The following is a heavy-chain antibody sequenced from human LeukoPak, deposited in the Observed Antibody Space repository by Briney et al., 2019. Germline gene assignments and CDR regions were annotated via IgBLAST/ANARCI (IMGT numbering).Heavy chain of an antibody. Sequence: ASVKVSCKASGYTFTGYYMHWVRQAPGQGLDWMGRINPNSGGTNYAQKFQGRVTMTRDTSISTAYMELSRLRSDDTAVYYCARMYYYGSGSYPPPPFDYWGQGTLVTVSS. CDR1: GYTFTGYY. V-gene: IGHV1-2*06. CDR3: ARMYYYGSGSYPPPPFDY. D-gene: IGHD3-10*01. J-gene: IGHJ4*02. CDR2: INPNSGGT.